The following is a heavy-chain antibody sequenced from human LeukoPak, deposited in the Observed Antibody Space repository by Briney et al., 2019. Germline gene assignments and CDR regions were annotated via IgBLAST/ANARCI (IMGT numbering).Heavy chain of an antibody. V-gene: IGHV3-74*01. CDR1: GFTFSSYW. CDR3: ARGTSRAAAGPSV. D-gene: IGHD6-13*01. J-gene: IGHJ4*02. Sequence: GGSLRLSCPASGFTFSSYWMHWVRQAPGKGLVWVSRINSDGSSTSYADSVKGRFTISRDNAKNTLYLQMNSLRAEDTAVYYCARGTSRAAAGPSVWGQGTLVIVSS. CDR2: INSDGSST.